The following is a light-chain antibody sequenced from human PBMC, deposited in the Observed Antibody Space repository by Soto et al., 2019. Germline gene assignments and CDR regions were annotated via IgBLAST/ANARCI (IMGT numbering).Light chain of an antibody. V-gene: IGLV1-44*01. Sequence: QSVLTQPASASGTPGQRVTISCSGSSSNIESNTVTWDQQLPGTAPTLVIYSNYDRPSGVPDRFSGSTSGTSASLVIRGLQSEDEADYYCAAWDDILNGYVFGGGTKVTVL. CDR3: AAWDDILNGYV. J-gene: IGLJ1*01. CDR2: SNY. CDR1: SSNIESNT.